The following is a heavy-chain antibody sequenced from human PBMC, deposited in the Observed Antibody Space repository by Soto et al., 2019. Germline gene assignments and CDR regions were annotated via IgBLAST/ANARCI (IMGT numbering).Heavy chain of an antibody. V-gene: IGHV4-4*07. D-gene: IGHD3-3*01. Sequence: PSETLSLTCTVSGASISGFYWSWIRKSAGKGLEWIGRIYATGTTDYNPSLKSRVMMSVDTSKKQFSLKLRSVTAADTAVYYCAASISIFGVVPFWGQGTLVTVSS. CDR1: GASISGFY. CDR2: IYATGTT. CDR3: AASISIFGVVPF. J-gene: IGHJ4*02.